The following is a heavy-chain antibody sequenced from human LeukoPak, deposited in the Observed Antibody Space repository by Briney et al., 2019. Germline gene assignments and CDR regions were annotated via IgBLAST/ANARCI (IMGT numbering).Heavy chain of an antibody. CDR1: GFIFNNYG. J-gene: IGHJ5*02. CDR2: ISNDGGGT. V-gene: IGHV3-23*01. D-gene: IGHD3-22*01. CDR3: AKGSSGYFVDL. Sequence: GGSLRLSCAASGFIFNNYGLIWVRQAPGKGLEWVSAISNDGGGTNYADFVKGRFTISRDNSKSTLFLQMNSLRAEDTALYYCAKGSSGYFVDLWGQGTLVTVSS.